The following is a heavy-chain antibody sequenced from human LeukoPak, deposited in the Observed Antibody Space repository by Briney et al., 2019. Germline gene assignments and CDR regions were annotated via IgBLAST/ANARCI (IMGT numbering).Heavy chain of an antibody. CDR2: IYYSGST. CDR3: ARDQAAYCGGDCYFGAFDI. Sequence: PSETLSLTCTVSGGSISSYYWSWIRQPPGKGLEWIGYIYYSGSTNYNPSLKSRVTISVDTSKNQFSLKLSSVTAADTAVYYCARDQAAYCGGDCYFGAFDIWGQGTMVTVSS. CDR1: GGSISSYY. J-gene: IGHJ3*02. V-gene: IGHV4-59*01. D-gene: IGHD2-21*02.